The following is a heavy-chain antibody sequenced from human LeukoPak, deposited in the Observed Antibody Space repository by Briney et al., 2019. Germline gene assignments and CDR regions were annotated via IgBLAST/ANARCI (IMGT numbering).Heavy chain of an antibody. V-gene: IGHV2-5*01. CDR3: AHRTTVTTTPFYY. J-gene: IGHJ4*02. D-gene: IGHD4-17*01. Sequence: SGPTLLQPTPTLTLTFTFSGIGFGTRGAGGGWMRQPPEKALEWLALIYWTDDKRYNPSLKSTLTIPKDTSKNQVVLTMTNMDPVDTATYYCAHRTTVTTTPFYYWGQGTLVTVSS. CDR2: IYWTDDK. CDR1: GIGFGTRGAG.